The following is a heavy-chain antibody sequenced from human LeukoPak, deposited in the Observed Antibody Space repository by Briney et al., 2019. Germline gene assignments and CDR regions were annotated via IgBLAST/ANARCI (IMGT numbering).Heavy chain of an antibody. Sequence: GGSLRLSCAASGFTFSNYVMSWVRQAPGKGLEWVSSISGSGGSTYYADSVKGCFTISRDNSKNTLYLQMNSLRAEDTAVYYCAEEVGNTYPTFDYWGQGTLVTVSS. V-gene: IGHV3-23*01. J-gene: IGHJ4*02. D-gene: IGHD1-26*01. CDR2: ISGSGGST. CDR3: AEEVGNTYPTFDY. CDR1: GFTFSNYV.